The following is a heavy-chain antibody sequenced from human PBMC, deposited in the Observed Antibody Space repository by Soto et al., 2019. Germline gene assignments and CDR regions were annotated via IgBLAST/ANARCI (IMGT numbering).Heavy chain of an antibody. CDR3: ARRVVVVAAGGRHAFDI. D-gene: IGHD2-15*01. Sequence: QVQLVQSGAEVKKPGSSVKVSCKASGGTFSSYAISWVRQAPGQGLEWMGGIIPIFGTANYAQKFQGRVTITADESTSTAYMELSSLRSEDTAAYYCARRVVVVAAGGRHAFDIWGQGTMVTVSS. J-gene: IGHJ3*02. CDR1: GGTFSSYA. CDR2: IIPIFGTA. V-gene: IGHV1-69*01.